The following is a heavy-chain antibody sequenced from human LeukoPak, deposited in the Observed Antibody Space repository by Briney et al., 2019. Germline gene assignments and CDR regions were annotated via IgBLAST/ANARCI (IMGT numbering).Heavy chain of an antibody. J-gene: IGHJ4*02. CDR2: IIPIFGTA. CDR3: SKGVGSLDY. Sequence: GASVKVSCKASGGTFSSYAISWVRQAPGQGLEWMGGIIPIFGTANYAQKFQGRVTITADESTSTAYMELNSLRAEDTAVYYCSKGVGSLDYWGQGTLVTVSS. CDR1: GGTFSSYA. D-gene: IGHD3-10*01. V-gene: IGHV1-69*13.